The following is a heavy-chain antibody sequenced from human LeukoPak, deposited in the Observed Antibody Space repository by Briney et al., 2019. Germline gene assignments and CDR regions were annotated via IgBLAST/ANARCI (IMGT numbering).Heavy chain of an antibody. CDR2: IYYSGST. V-gene: IGHV4-59*08. D-gene: IGHD6-19*01. CDR1: GGSISSYY. CDR3: ARYSPSGGYFDY. J-gene: IGHJ4*02. Sequence: SETLFLTCTVSGGSISSYYWSWIRQPPGKGLEWIGYIYYSGSTNYNPSLKSRVTISVDTSKNQFSLKLSSVTAADTAVYYCARYSPSGGYFDYWGQGTLVTVSS.